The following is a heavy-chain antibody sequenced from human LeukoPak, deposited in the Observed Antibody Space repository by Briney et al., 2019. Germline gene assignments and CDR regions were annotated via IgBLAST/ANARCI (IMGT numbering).Heavy chain of an antibody. V-gene: IGHV3-48*01. D-gene: IGHD5-18*01. J-gene: IGHJ4*02. Sequence: PGGSLRLSCAASGFTFSSYSMNWVRQAPGKGLEWVSYISSSSSTIDYADSVKGRFTISRDNAKNSLYLQMNSLRAEDTAVYYCARARGYSYGYSDYWGQGTLVTVSS. CDR1: GFTFSSYS. CDR3: ARARGYSYGYSDY. CDR2: ISSSSSTI.